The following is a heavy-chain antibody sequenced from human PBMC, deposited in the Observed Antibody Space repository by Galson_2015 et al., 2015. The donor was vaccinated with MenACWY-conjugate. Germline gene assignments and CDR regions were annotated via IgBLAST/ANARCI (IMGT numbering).Heavy chain of an antibody. Sequence: SVKVSCKASGYTFTGYAMNWVRLAPGQRPKWMGWINVGTGNTRYAQDFEGRVTFTWDTSANTGYMALSSLRSEETAVYYCARGGPTLTVVVMPHYFDSWGQGTLVTVSS. CDR1: GYTFTGYA. V-gene: IGHV1-3*01. D-gene: IGHD3-22*01. CDR2: INVGTGNT. J-gene: IGHJ4*02. CDR3: ARGGPTLTVVVMPHYFDS.